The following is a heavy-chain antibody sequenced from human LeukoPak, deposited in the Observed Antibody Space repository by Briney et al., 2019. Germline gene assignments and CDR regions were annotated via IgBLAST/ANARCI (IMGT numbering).Heavy chain of an antibody. CDR3: AKDLYYYDSSGYYHFDY. J-gene: IGHJ4*02. CDR2: ISGSGGST. Sequence: GGSLRLSCAASGFTFSDYYMSWIRQAPGKGLEWVSAISGSGGSTYYADSVKGRFTISRDNSKNTLYLQMNSLRAEDTAIYYCAKDLYYYDSSGYYHFDYWGQGTLVTVSS. CDR1: GFTFSDYY. V-gene: IGHV3-23*01. D-gene: IGHD3-22*01.